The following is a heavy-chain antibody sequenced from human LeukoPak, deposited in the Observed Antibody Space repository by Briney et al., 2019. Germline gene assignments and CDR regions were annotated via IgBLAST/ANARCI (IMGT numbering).Heavy chain of an antibody. CDR1: GFIFDDYA. J-gene: IGHJ4*02. V-gene: IGHV3-9*01. Sequence: GGSLRPSCAASGFIFDDYAMHWARQAPGKGLEWVSGISWNSNTIGYADSVKGRFTISRDNAKNSLYLQMNSLRAEDTALYYCAKVYYDSSAYYSGPLDYWGQGTLVTVSS. D-gene: IGHD3-22*01. CDR2: ISWNSNTI. CDR3: AKVYYDSSAYYSGPLDY.